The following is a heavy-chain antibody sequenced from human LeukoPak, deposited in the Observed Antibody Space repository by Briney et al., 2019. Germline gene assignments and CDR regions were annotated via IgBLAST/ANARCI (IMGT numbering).Heavy chain of an antibody. D-gene: IGHD6-6*01. CDR2: IIPIFGTA. Sequence: PGGSLRLSCAASGFTFSSYAISWVRQAPGQGLEWMGGIIPIFGTANYAQKFQGRVTITADESTSTAYMELSSLRSEDTAVYYCASFSLAARPGAFDIWGQGTMVTVSS. V-gene: IGHV1-69*01. CDR1: GFTFSSYA. CDR3: ASFSLAARPGAFDI. J-gene: IGHJ3*02.